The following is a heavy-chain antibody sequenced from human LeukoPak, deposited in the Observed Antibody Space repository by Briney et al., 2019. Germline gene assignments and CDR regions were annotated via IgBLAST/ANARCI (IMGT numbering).Heavy chain of an antibody. CDR2: FSGSGNST. CDR3: AKDLYDSSSYIQYYFDC. J-gene: IGHJ4*02. V-gene: IGHV3-23*01. CDR1: GFTFSSYA. D-gene: IGHD3-22*01. Sequence: GGSLRLSCAASGFTFSSYAMSWVRQAPGKGLEWVSAFSGSGNSTYYADSVKGRFTISRDNSENTLYLQVNSLRAEDTAVYYCAKDLYDSSSYIQYYFDCWGQGTLVTVSS.